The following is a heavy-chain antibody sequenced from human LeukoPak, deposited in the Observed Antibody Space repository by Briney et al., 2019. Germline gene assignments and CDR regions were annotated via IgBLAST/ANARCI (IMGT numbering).Heavy chain of an antibody. J-gene: IGHJ3*02. Sequence: GGSLRLSCAASGFSLSNYEMNWVRQAPGRGLEGVSYITSAANIKNYADSVKGRFTVSRDNARNSLYLEMNSLTAEDTGLYYCARETGLDALDIWGQGTAVTVSP. CDR2: ITSAANIK. CDR3: ARETGLDALDI. D-gene: IGHD3-10*01. V-gene: IGHV3-48*03. CDR1: GFSLSNYE.